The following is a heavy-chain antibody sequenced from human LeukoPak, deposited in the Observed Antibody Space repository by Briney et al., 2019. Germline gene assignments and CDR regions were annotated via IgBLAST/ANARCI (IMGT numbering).Heavy chain of an antibody. J-gene: IGHJ4*02. Sequence: GGSLGLSCAASGFTFSSYGMHWVRQAPGKGLEWVAVIWYDGSNKYYADSVKGRFTISRDNSKNTLYLQMNSLRAEDTAVYYCAKPVNYDSSGYSFDYWGQGTLVTVSS. CDR1: GFTFSSYG. CDR3: AKPVNYDSSGYSFDY. D-gene: IGHD3-22*01. CDR2: IWYDGSNK. V-gene: IGHV3-33*06.